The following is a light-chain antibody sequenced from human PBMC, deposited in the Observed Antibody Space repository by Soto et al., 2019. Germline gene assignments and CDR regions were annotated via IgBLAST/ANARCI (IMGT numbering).Light chain of an antibody. Sequence: QSVLTQPRSVSGSPGQSVTISCTGTSSDVGGYNYVSWYQQHPGKAPKLMIYDVSKLPSGVPDRFSGSKSGNPASLTISGLQAEDAADYYGCSYAGSYTLVVFGGGTKVTVL. CDR3: CSYAGSYTLVV. J-gene: IGLJ2*01. V-gene: IGLV2-11*01. CDR1: SSDVGGYNY. CDR2: DVS.